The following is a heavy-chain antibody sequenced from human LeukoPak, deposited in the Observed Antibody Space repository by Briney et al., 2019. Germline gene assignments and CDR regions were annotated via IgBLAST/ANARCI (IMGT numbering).Heavy chain of an antibody. CDR3: ARDRSGGSYFDY. CDR1: GFTFSSYG. CDR2: ISGSGGST. D-gene: IGHD2-15*01. Sequence: GGSLRLSCAASGFTFSSYGMSWVRQAPGKGLEWVSAISGSGGSTYYADSVKGRFTISRDNSKNTLYLQMNSLRAEDTAVYYCARDRSGGSYFDYWGQGTLVTVSS. V-gene: IGHV3-23*01. J-gene: IGHJ4*02.